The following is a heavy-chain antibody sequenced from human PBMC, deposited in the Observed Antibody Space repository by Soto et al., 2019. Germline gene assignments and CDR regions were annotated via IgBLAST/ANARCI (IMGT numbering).Heavy chain of an antibody. Sequence: ASVKVSCKASGGTFSSYAISWVRQAPGQGLEWMGGIIPIFGTANYAQKFQGRVTITADESTSTAYMGLSSLRSEDTAVYYCAISAPDCSSTSCYSWFDPWGQGTLVTVSS. V-gene: IGHV1-69*13. CDR1: GGTFSSYA. CDR2: IIPIFGTA. D-gene: IGHD2-2*02. J-gene: IGHJ5*02. CDR3: AISAPDCSSTSCYSWFDP.